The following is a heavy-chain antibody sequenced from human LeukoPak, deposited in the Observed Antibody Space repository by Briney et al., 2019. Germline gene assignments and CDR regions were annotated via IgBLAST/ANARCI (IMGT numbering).Heavy chain of an antibody. Sequence: SETLSLTCTVSGGSISSYYWSWIRQPPGKGLEWIGSIYYSGSTYYNPSLKSRVTISVDTSKNQFSLKLSSVTAADTAVYYCARRLIRGYKYYFDYWGQGTLVTVSS. J-gene: IGHJ4*02. D-gene: IGHD5-12*01. CDR2: IYYSGST. CDR3: ARRLIRGYKYYFDY. V-gene: IGHV4-39*01. CDR1: GGSISSYY.